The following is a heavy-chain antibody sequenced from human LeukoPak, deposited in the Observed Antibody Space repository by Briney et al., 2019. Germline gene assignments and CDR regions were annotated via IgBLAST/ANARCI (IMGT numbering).Heavy chain of an antibody. CDR1: GGSISSYY. CDR3: ARWGHFDTSGYFVVDY. CDR2: TLYGGST. V-gene: IGHV4-59*01. D-gene: IGHD3-22*01. J-gene: IGHJ4*02. Sequence: SETLSLTCTVSGGSISSYYWSWIRQPAGKGLEWIGHTLYGGSTDYNPSLESRVTISIDTSKSQFSLKLRSVTATDTAVYYCARWGHFDTSGYFVVDYWGQGALVTVSS.